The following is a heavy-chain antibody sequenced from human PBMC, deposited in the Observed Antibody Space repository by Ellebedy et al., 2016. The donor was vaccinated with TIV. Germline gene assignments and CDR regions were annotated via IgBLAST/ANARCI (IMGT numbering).Heavy chain of an antibody. CDR3: AAQGSSGWYYGMDV. V-gene: IGHV4-59*01. J-gene: IGHJ6*02. D-gene: IGHD6-19*01. Sequence: MPGGSLTLSCTVSGGSISSYYLSWIRQPPGKGLEWIGYIYYSGSTNYNPSLKSRVTISVDTSKNQFSLKLSSVTAADTAVYYCAAQGSSGWYYGMDVWGQGTTVTVSS. CDR1: GGSISSYY. CDR2: IYYSGST.